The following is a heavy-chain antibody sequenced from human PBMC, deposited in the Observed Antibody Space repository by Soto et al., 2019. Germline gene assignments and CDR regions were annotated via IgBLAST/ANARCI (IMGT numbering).Heavy chain of an antibody. CDR3: ARHAHDIPGYSYGPSLDY. Sequence: SETLSLTCTVSGGSISSYYWSWIRQPPGKGLEWIGYIYYSGSTNYNPSLKSRVTISVDTSKNQFSLKLSSVTAADTAVYYCARHAHDIPGYSYGPSLDYWGQGTLVTVSS. J-gene: IGHJ4*02. CDR1: GGSISSYY. V-gene: IGHV4-59*08. CDR2: IYYSGST. D-gene: IGHD5-18*01.